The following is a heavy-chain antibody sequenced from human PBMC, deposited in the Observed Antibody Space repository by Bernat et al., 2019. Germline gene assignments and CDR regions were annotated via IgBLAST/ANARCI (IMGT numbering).Heavy chain of an antibody. CDR2: IYWDDGK. V-gene: IGHV2-5*02. Sequence: QITLKESGRTLVEPTQTLTLMCTFSGFSVSTSGVGVGWIRQPPGMALEWLALIYWDDGKRYSPSLKSRLTITKDTSKNQVVLTMTNMDPVDTGTYYCANRRVGGGGFDYWGQGTLVTVSS. CDR1: GFSVSTSGVG. CDR3: ANRRVGGGGFDY. D-gene: IGHD3-10*01. J-gene: IGHJ4*02.